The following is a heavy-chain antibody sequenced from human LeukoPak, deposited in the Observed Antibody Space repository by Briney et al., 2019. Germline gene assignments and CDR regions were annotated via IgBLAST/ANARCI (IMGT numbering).Heavy chain of an antibody. CDR3: ARVGSSSWYGAAWFDP. CDR2: IYYSGST. J-gene: IGHJ5*02. Sequence: SETLSLTCTVSGGSISSYYWSWTRQPPGKGLEWIGYIYYSGSTNYNPSLKSRVTISVDTSKNQFSLKLSSVTAADTAVYYCARVGSSSWYGAAWFDPWGQGTLVTVSS. V-gene: IGHV4-59*01. D-gene: IGHD6-13*01. CDR1: GGSISSYY.